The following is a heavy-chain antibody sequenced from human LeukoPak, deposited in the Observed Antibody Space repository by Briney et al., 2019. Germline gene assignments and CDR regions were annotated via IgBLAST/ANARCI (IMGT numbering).Heavy chain of an antibody. CDR1: GFTFSSNA. CDR3: AKDREYSYVYDAFDI. Sequence: GGSLRLSCAAPGFTFSSNAMSWVRQAPGKGLEWVSGMSGSGGSTYYADSVKGRFTISRDNSKNTLYLQMNTLRAEDTAVYYCAKDREYSYVYDAFDIWGQGTLVTVSS. V-gene: IGHV3-23*01. D-gene: IGHD3-16*01. J-gene: IGHJ3*02. CDR2: MSGSGGST.